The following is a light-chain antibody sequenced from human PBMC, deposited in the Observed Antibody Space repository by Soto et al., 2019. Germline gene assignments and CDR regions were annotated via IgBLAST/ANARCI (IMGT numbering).Light chain of an antibody. Sequence: EIVMTQSPATLSVSPGERATLSCGASQSVSNNLAWYQQRPGQAPRLLVYGASTRATGIPARFSASGSGTEFTLTITSLQSEDFAVYYCQHYNNWPLTFGGGTKVDIK. CDR3: QHYNNWPLT. V-gene: IGKV3-15*01. J-gene: IGKJ4*01. CDR2: GAS. CDR1: QSVSNN.